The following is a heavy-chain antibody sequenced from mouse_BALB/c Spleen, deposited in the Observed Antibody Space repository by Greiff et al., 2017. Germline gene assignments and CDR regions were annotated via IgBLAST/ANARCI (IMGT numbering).Heavy chain of an antibody. Sequence: QVQLQQSGAELVRPGSSVKISCKASGYAFSSYWMNWVKQRPGQGLEWIGQIYPGDGDTNYNGKFKGKATLTADKSSSTAYMQLSSLTSEDSAVYFCARSSYYRYDEGDYYAMDYWGQGTSVTVSS. CDR3: ARSSYYRYDEGDYYAMDY. D-gene: IGHD2-14*01. V-gene: IGHV1-80*01. CDR1: GYAFSSYW. CDR2: IYPGDGDT. J-gene: IGHJ4*01.